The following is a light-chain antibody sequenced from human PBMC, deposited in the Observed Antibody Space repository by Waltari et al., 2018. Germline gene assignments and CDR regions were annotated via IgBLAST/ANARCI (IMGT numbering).Light chain of an antibody. V-gene: IGLV2-14*01. CDR3: SSYTTTSSWV. CDR2: DVS. CDR1: SGDIGNYKF. Sequence: QSALTQPASVSGSPGQSITISCTGTSGDIGNYKFVSWYQQEPGRAPKRIVYDVSQRPLVGSNRFSGSKAGNTASLTISGVQAEDEADYYCSSYTTTSSWVFGGGTKLTVL. J-gene: IGLJ3*02.